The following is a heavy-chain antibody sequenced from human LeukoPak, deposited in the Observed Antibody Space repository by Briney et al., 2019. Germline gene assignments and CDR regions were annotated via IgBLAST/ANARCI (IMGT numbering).Heavy chain of an antibody. CDR3: ARDSITIFGVAFDY. CDR1: GLTFSSYW. CDR2: INTDGSST. D-gene: IGHD3-3*01. Sequence: GGSLRLSCAASGLTFSSYWMHWVRQAPGKGLVWVSRINTDGSSTSYADSVKGRFTISRDNAKNTLYLQMNSLRAEDTAVYYCARDSITIFGVAFDYWGQGTLVTVSS. J-gene: IGHJ4*02. V-gene: IGHV3-74*01.